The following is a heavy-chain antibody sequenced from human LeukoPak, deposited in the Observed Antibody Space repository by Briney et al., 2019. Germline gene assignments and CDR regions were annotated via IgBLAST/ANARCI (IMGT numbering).Heavy chain of an antibody. CDR3: ARTPGIAVAGGGSFDY. V-gene: IGHV1-24*01. D-gene: IGHD6-19*01. CDR1: GYTLTELS. J-gene: IGHJ4*02. Sequence: GASVKVSCKVSGYTLTELSMHWVRQAPGKGLEWMGGFDPEDGETIYAQKFQGRGTMTEDTSTDTAYMELSSLRSEDTAVYYCARTPGIAVAGGGSFDYWGQGTLVTVSS. CDR2: FDPEDGET.